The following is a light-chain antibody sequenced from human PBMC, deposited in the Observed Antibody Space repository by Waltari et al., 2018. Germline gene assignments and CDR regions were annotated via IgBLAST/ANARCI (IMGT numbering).Light chain of an antibody. V-gene: IGKV3-20*01. J-gene: IGKJ4*01. CDR2: GAS. CDR1: QSVSSSY. Sequence: EIVLTQSPGTLSLSPGERATLSCRASQSVSSSYLACYQQKPGQAPRLLIYGASSRAARIPDRFSGSGSGTDFTLTISRLEPEDFAVYYCQQYDSSPPLTFGGGTKVEIK. CDR3: QQYDSSPPLT.